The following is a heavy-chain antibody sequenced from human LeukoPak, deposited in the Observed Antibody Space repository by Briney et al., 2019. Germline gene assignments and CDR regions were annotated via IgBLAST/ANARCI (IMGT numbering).Heavy chain of an antibody. V-gene: IGHV4-4*02. D-gene: IGHD1-26*01. CDR2: IYHSGST. Sequence: SGTLSLTCAVSGGSISSSNWWSWVRQPPGKGLEWIGEIYHSGSTNYNPSLKSRVTMSVDKSKYQFSLQMTSVTAADTAVYYCARWIVGATTSFDCWGQGTLVTVSS. CDR1: GGSISSSNW. J-gene: IGHJ4*02. CDR3: ARWIVGATTSFDC.